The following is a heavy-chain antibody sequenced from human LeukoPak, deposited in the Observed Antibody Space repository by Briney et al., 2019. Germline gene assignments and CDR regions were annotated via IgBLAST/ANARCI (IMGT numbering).Heavy chain of an antibody. J-gene: IGHJ4*02. V-gene: IGHV3-30*02. D-gene: IGHD6-19*01. CDR3: AKDQDSIAVAGTALSDY. Sequence: PGGSLRLSCAASGFTFSSYGMHWVRQAPGKGLEWVAFIRYDGSNKYYADSVKGRFTISRDNSKNTLYLQMNSLRAEDTAVYYCAKDQDSIAVAGTALSDYWGQGTLVTVSS. CDR1: GFTFSSYG. CDR2: IRYDGSNK.